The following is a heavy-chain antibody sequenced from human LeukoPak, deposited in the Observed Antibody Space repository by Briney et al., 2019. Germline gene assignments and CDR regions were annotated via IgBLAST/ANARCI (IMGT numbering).Heavy chain of an antibody. Sequence: PGGSLRLSCAASGFTFSSYAMNWVRQAPGKGLEWVANIKQDRSEKYYVDSVKGRFTISRDNAKNSLYLQMNSLRAEDTAVYYCARDALLYDFWSGYPPAFDYWGQGTLVTVSS. CDR2: IKQDRSEK. D-gene: IGHD3-3*01. V-gene: IGHV3-7*01. CDR1: GFTFSSYA. CDR3: ARDALLYDFWSGYPPAFDY. J-gene: IGHJ4*02.